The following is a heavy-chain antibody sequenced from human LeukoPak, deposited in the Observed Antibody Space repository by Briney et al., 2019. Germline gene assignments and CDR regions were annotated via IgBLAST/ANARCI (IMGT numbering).Heavy chain of an antibody. CDR2: INSDGSST. V-gene: IGHV3-74*01. CDR3: ARDYDFGDYGMDV. J-gene: IGHJ6*02. CDR1: GFTFSSYW. Sequence: GGSLRLSCAASGFTFSSYWMHWVRQAPGKGLVWVSRINSDGSSTSYADSVKGRFTISRDNAKNTLYLQMNSLRVEDTAVYYCARDYDFGDYGMDVWGQGTTVTVSS. D-gene: IGHD3-3*01.